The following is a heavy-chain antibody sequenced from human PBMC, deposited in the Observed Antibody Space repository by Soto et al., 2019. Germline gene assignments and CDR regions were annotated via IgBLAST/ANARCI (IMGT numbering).Heavy chain of an antibody. D-gene: IGHD3-3*01. V-gene: IGHV1-8*01. Sequence: QVPLVQSGAEVKKPGASVKVSCKASGYTFTSYDINWVRQATGQGLEWMGWMNPNSGNTGYAQKFQGRVTMTRNTSISTAYMELSSLRSEDTAVYYCAGTSKNKKLRFLEWFINWFDPWGQGTLVTVSS. CDR2: MNPNSGNT. CDR1: GYTFTSYD. J-gene: IGHJ5*02. CDR3: AGTSKNKKLRFLEWFINWFDP.